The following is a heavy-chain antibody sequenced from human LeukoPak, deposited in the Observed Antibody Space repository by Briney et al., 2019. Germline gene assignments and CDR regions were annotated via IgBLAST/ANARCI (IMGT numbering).Heavy chain of an antibody. CDR3: ARGGRYYGSGGEDLDF. Sequence: SETLSLTCTVSSGSISTYYWSWIRQPPGQGLEWIGYISSNAGTNYNPSLRGRVTISVGTSKNRFSLRVTSVTPADTAVYYCARGGRYYGSGGEDLDFWGQRTLVTVSS. CDR1: SGSISTYY. V-gene: IGHV4-59*01. D-gene: IGHD3-10*01. J-gene: IGHJ4*02. CDR2: ISSNAGT.